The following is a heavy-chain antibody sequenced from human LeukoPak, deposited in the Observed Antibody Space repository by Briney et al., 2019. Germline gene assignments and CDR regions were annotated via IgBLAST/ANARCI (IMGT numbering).Heavy chain of an antibody. D-gene: IGHD6-13*01. CDR3: AAAGTDYYYYYYMDV. V-gene: IGHV3-11*04. Sequence: GGSLRLSCAASGFTFSDYYMKWIRQAPGKGLEWLSHISSIGNTIYYADPVKGRFTISRDNAKNSLYLQMNSLRAEDTAVYFCAAAGTDYYYYYYMDVWGKGTTVTISS. CDR1: GFTFSDYY. J-gene: IGHJ6*03. CDR2: ISSIGNTI.